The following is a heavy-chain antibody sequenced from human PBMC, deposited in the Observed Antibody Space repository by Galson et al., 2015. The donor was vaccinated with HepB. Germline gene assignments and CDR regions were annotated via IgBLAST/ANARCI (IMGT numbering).Heavy chain of an antibody. J-gene: IGHJ4*02. D-gene: IGHD3-22*01. V-gene: IGHV1-8*01. Sequence: SVKVSCKASGYTFTSYDINWVRQATGQGLEWMGWMNPNSGNTGYAQKFQGRVTMTRNTSISTAYMELSSLRSEDTAVYYCARGGYYDSSGYLGYFDYWGQGTLVTVSS. CDR1: GYTFTSYD. CDR2: MNPNSGNT. CDR3: ARGGYYDSSGYLGYFDY.